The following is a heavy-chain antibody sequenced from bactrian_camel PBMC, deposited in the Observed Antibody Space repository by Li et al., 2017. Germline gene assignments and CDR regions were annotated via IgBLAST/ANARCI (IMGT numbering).Heavy chain of an antibody. CDR2: IDSDGRT. V-gene: IGHV3S26*01. D-gene: IGHD3*01. CDR1: GYTYSNYC. Sequence: HVQLVESGGGLVQTGGSLRLSCAASGYTYSNYCMGWFRQVPGNEREPLASIDSDGRTSVADSVKGRFTISQDGAKNTLYLHMNNLKPEDTAMYHCAASGGQLGRWCYEFPVNWVSWLYNWGQGTQVTVS. J-gene: IGHJ4*01. CDR3: AASGGQLGRWCYEFPVNWVSWLYN.